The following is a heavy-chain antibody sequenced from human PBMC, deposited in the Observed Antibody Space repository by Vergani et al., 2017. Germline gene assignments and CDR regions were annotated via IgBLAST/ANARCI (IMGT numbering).Heavy chain of an antibody. CDR3: ARADIVRGAVAFDI. CDR1: GFTFSSYE. D-gene: IGHD2-15*01. V-gene: IGHV3-48*03. J-gene: IGHJ3*02. CDR2: ISSSGNTT. Sequence: EVQLVESGGGLVKPGGSLRLSCAASGFTFSSYEMNWVRQAPGKGLEWVSYISSSGNTTYHADSVKGRFTISRDNAKNSLYLQMNSLRAEDTAVYYCARADIVRGAVAFDIWGQGTMVTVSS.